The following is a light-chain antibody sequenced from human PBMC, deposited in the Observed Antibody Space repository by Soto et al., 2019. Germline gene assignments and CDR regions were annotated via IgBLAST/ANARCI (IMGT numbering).Light chain of an antibody. J-gene: IGKJ1*01. V-gene: IGKV3-20*01. CDR1: QSVSSTF. Sequence: EILLTQSPGTLSFSPGERATLSCSPGQSVSSTFLAWYQQKPGQAPRRLIYGASNRATGFPDRFSGSGSGTDFTLTITRLEAEDVAVYFCQQYGSSPRTFGQGTKVDIK. CDR3: QQYGSSPRT. CDR2: GAS.